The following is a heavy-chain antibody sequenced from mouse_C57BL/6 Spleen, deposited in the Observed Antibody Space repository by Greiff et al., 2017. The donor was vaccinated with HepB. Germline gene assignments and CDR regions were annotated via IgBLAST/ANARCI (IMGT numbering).Heavy chain of an antibody. CDR2: IYPGGGYT. Sequence: QVQLQQSGAELVRPGTSVKMSCKASGYTFTNYWIGWAKQRPGHGLEWIGDIYPGGGYTNYNEKFKGKATLTADKSSSTAYMQFSSLTSEDSAIYYCARGGESLYYAMDYWGQGTSVTVSS. CDR3: ARGGESLYYAMDY. V-gene: IGHV1-63*01. CDR1: GYTFTNYW. J-gene: IGHJ4*01. D-gene: IGHD6-2*01.